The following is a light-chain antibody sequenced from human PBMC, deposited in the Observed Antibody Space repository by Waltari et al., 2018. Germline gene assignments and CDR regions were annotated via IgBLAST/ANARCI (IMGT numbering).Light chain of an antibody. Sequence: SYELTQPPSVSVSPGQTASITCSGDKLGDKYACWYQQKPGQSPLLVIYQASKRPTGIPGRFSGSNSGNTATLTISGTQAMDEADYYCQAWDSSTGVFGGGTKLTVL. J-gene: IGLJ2*01. CDR1: KLGDKY. CDR2: QAS. CDR3: QAWDSSTGV. V-gene: IGLV3-1*01.